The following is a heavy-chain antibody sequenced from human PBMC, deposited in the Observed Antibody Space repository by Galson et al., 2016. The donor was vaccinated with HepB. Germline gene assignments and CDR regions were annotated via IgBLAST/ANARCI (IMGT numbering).Heavy chain of an antibody. Sequence: SLRLSCAASGFTFNSYGMHWVRQAPGKGLEWVALVWYDEINKFYRDSVKARFTISRDNSKNTLYLQMNNLRAEDTAVYYCASGTTMTPDYFDYWGQGTLVTVS. CDR3: ASGTTMTPDYFDY. V-gene: IGHV3-33*01. J-gene: IGHJ4*02. D-gene: IGHD4-17*01. CDR1: GFTFNSYG. CDR2: VWYDEINK.